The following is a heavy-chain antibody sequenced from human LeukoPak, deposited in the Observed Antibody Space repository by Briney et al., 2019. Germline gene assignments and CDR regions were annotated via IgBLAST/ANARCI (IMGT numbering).Heavy chain of an antibody. CDR3: ARHPAGDYGWFDP. V-gene: IGHV5-51*01. J-gene: IGHJ5*02. CDR2: IYPGDSDT. CDR1: GYRFTSYW. Sequence: GEPLKISFQGSGYRFTSYWIGWVRPMPGKGLEWMGIIYPGDSDTRYSPSFQGQVTISADKSISTAYLQWSSLKASDTAMYYCARHPAGDYGWFDPWGQGTLVTVSS. D-gene: IGHD4-17*01.